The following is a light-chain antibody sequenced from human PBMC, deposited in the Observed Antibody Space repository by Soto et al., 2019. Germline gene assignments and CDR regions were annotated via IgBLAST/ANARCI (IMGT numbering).Light chain of an antibody. V-gene: IGKV1-39*01. CDR3: QQTYSTLSIT. CDR1: ESISRH. CDR2: AAS. J-gene: IGKJ5*01. Sequence: DILMTQSPSSLSASVGDRVTITCRASESISRHLNWYQQKPGKAPKILIYAASSLQNGVPSRFRGSGSGTDFTLTITNLQPEDFATYYCQQTYSTLSITFGKGTRLDI.